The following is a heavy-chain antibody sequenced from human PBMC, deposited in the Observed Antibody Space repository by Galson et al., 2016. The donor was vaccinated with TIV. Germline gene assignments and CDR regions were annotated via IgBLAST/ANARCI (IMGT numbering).Heavy chain of an antibody. D-gene: IGHD1-1*01. CDR3: ARRGNWKADAFDI. Sequence: SVKVSCKASGYTFTGYAMHWVRQAPGQRLEWMGWINTATGNTEYSDKFQGRVTFTRDTSASTAYMVLSSLTSEDTSVLYCARRGNWKADAFDIWGHGTMVTVSS. CDR2: INTATGNT. V-gene: IGHV1-3*04. J-gene: IGHJ3*02. CDR1: GYTFTGYA.